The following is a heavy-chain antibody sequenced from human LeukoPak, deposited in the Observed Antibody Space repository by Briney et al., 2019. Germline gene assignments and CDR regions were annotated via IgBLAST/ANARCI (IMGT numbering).Heavy chain of an antibody. V-gene: IGHV3-21*01. CDR1: GFTFSSYS. CDR3: ARADSSSWSPSYYYGMDV. Sequence: GGSLRLSCAASGFTFSSYSMNWVRQAPGKGLEWVSSISSSSSYIYYADSVKGRFTISRDNAKNSLYLQMNSRRAEDTAVYYCARADSSSWSPSYYYGMDVWGQGTTVTVSS. D-gene: IGHD6-13*01. J-gene: IGHJ6*02. CDR2: ISSSSSYI.